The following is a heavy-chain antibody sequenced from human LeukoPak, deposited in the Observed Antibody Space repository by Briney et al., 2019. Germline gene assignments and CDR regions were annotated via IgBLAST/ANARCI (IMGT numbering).Heavy chain of an antibody. D-gene: IGHD6-13*01. V-gene: IGHV3-33*01. CDR1: GFTFSSYG. CDR2: IWHDGSNK. CDR3: ARAGIAAAGTGYFDY. Sequence: GGSLRLSCAASGFTFSSYGMHWVRQAPGKGLEWVAVIWHDGSNKYYADSVKGRFTISRDNSKNTLYLQMNSLRAEDTAVYHCARAGIAAAGTGYFDYWGQGTLVTVSS. J-gene: IGHJ4*02.